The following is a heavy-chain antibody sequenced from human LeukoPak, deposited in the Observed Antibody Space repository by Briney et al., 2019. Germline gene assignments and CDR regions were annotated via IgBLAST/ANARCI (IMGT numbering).Heavy chain of an antibody. CDR3: ANLRGPSMVLLV. J-gene: IGHJ4*02. Sequence: ASVKVSCKASGYTFTGYYMHWVRQAPGQGLEWMGWINPNSGGTNYAQKFQGRVTMTRDTSISTAYMEPSRLRSDDTAVYYCANLRGPSMVLLVWGQGTLVTVSS. CDR2: INPNSGGT. D-gene: IGHD3-10*01. V-gene: IGHV1-2*02. CDR1: GYTFTGYY.